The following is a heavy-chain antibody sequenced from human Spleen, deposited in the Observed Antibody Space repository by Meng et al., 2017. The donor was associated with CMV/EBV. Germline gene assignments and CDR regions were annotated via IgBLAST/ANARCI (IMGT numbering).Heavy chain of an antibody. J-gene: IGHJ5*02. CDR2: IYSGGST. CDR1: GFTVSNNY. D-gene: IGHD2-15*01. V-gene: IGHV3-53*01. Sequence: GGSLRLSCAASGFTVSNNYMSWVRQAPGKGLEWVSLIYSGGSTYYADSVKGRFTISRDNSKNTLYLQMNSLRAEDTAVYYCAKCSSGSKSARWFDPWGQGTLVTVSS. CDR3: AKCSSGSKSARWFDP.